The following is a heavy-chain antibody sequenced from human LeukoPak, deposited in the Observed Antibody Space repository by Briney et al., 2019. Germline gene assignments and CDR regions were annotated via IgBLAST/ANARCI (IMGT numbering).Heavy chain of an antibody. CDR3: ARADNQYSSGWFPRYYHMDV. V-gene: IGHV1-18*01. CDR1: GYTFTSYG. Sequence: ASVKVSCKASGYTFTSYGISWVRQAPGQGLEWMGWISAYNGNTNYAQNLQGRVTMTTDTSTSIAYMELRSLRSDDTAVYYCARADNQYSSGWFPRYYHMDVWGKGTTVTISS. CDR2: ISAYNGNT. J-gene: IGHJ6*03. D-gene: IGHD6-19*01.